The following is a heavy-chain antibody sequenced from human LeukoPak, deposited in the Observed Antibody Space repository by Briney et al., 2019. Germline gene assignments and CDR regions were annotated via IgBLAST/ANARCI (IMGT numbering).Heavy chain of an antibody. CDR2: IYYSGST. CDR3: ARDGSCSGGSCYDY. CDR1: GGSISSSSYY. D-gene: IGHD2-15*01. Sequence: PSETLSLTCTVSGGSISSSSYYWGWIRQPPGKGLEWIGSIYYSGSTYYNPSLKSRVTISVDKSKNQFSLKLTSVTAADTAVYYCARDGSCSGGSCYDYWGQGTLFTVSS. J-gene: IGHJ4*02. V-gene: IGHV4-39*07.